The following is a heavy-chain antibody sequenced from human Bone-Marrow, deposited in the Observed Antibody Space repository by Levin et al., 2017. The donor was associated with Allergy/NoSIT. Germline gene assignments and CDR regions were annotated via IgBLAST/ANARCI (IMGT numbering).Heavy chain of an antibody. Sequence: PGGSLRLSCAASGFTFSSYGMHWVRQAPGKGLEWVAVISYDGSNKYYADSVKGRFTISRDNSKNTLYLQMNSLRAEDTAVYYCAKQGGRRRITMVQGVITSYYYYYMDVWGKGTTVTVSS. V-gene: IGHV3-30*18. CDR3: AKQGGRRRITMVQGVITSYYYYYMDV. D-gene: IGHD3-10*01. CDR1: GFTFSSYG. CDR2: ISYDGSNK. J-gene: IGHJ6*03.